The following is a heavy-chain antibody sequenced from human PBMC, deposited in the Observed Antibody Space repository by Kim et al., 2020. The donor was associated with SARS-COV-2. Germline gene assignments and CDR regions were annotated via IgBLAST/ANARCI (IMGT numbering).Heavy chain of an antibody. CDR2: ISGSGGST. J-gene: IGHJ4*02. V-gene: IGHV3-23*01. CDR3: AKNLGTHRVLNWNLFDY. Sequence: GGSLRLSCAASGFTFSSYAMSWVRQAPGKGLEWVSAISGSGGSTYYADSVKGRFTISRDNSKNTLYLQMNSLRAEDTAVYYCAKNLGTHRVLNWNLFDYWGQGTLVTVSS. CDR1: GFTFSSYA. D-gene: IGHD1-1*01.